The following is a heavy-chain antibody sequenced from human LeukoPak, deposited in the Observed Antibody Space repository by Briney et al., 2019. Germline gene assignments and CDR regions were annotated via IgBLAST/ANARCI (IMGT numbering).Heavy chain of an antibody. D-gene: IGHD3-10*01. Sequence: PVGSLRLSCAASGFTFSSYAMHWVRQAPGKGLEWVAVISYDGSNKYYADSVKGRFTISRDNSKNTLYLQMNSLRAEDTAVYYCARALYGSGSYSDYWGQGTLVTVSS. CDR2: ISYDGSNK. CDR1: GFTFSSYA. CDR3: ARALYGSGSYSDY. J-gene: IGHJ4*02. V-gene: IGHV3-30*01.